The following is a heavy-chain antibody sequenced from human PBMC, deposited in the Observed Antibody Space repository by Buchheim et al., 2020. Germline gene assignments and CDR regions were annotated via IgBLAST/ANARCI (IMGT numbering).Heavy chain of an antibody. V-gene: IGHV3-23*01. Sequence: EVLLLESGGGLVQPGGSLRLSCAVSGFTFSTYGMSWVRQAPGQGLEWLSCITASGSSTYYAESVKGRFTITRANSMSTLYLQMRSLRVEDTAVYYCAAFSSSGLWGQGTL. J-gene: IGHJ4*02. D-gene: IGHD3-10*01. CDR3: AAFSSSGL. CDR1: GFTFSTYG. CDR2: ITASGSST.